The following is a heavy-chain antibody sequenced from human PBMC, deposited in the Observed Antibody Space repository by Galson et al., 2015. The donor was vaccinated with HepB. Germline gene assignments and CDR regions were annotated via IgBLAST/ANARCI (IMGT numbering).Heavy chain of an antibody. CDR3: ARDWWDALTYYYGMDA. Sequence: SLRLSCAASGFTFTTYGFNWVRQAPGKGLEWVSSISHSSSSTYYADSVKGRFTISRDNAKNSVFLQMNSLRAEDTAVYSCARDWWDALTYYYGMDAWGQGTTVTVSS. J-gene: IGHJ6*02. CDR1: GFTFTTYG. D-gene: IGHD1-26*01. CDR2: ISHSSSST. V-gene: IGHV3-21*01.